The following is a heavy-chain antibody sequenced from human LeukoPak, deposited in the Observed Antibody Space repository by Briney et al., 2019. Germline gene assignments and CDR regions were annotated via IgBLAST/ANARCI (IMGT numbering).Heavy chain of an antibody. CDR3: ARGRGSGSYYRGLFDY. CDR2: IYQSGST. V-gene: IGHV4-61*08. Sequence: SETLSLTCSVSGGSVSSGGYYWTWIRQTPLKGLEWIGAIYQSGSTYYNPSLKSRVTVSVDTSKNQFSLKLSSVTAADTAVYYCARGRGSGSYYRGLFDYWGQGTLVTVSS. CDR1: GGSVSSGGYY. J-gene: IGHJ4*02. D-gene: IGHD3-10*01.